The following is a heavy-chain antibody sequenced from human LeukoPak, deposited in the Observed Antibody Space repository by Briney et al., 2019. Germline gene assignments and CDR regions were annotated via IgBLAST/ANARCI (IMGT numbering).Heavy chain of an antibody. CDR3: ASRIDPTRYYYDSKGSAVDAFDI. Sequence: PGGSLRLSCAASGSTFSSYWMSWVRQAPGKGLEWVANIKQDGSEKYYVDSVKGRFTIFRDNAKNSLYLQMNSLRAEDTAVYYCASRIDPTRYYYDSKGSAVDAFDIWGQGTMVTVSS. J-gene: IGHJ3*02. CDR1: GSTFSSYW. D-gene: IGHD3-22*01. V-gene: IGHV3-7*01. CDR2: IKQDGSEK.